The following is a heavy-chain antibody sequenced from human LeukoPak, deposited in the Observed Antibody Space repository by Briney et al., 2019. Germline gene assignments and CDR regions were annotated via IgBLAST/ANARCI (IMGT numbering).Heavy chain of an antibody. Sequence: GASVKVSCKASGYTFTSYGISWVRQAPGQGLEWMGWISAYNDNTSYAQKLQGRVIMTTDTPTGTAYMELRNLRSDDTAVYYCARDGNIAVAGQLGYWGQGTLVTVSS. CDR1: GYTFTSYG. CDR2: ISAYNDNT. J-gene: IGHJ4*02. V-gene: IGHV1-18*01. D-gene: IGHD6-19*01. CDR3: ARDGNIAVAGQLGY.